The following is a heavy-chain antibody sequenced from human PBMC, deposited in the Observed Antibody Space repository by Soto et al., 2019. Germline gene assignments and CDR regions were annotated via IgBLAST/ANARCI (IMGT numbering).Heavy chain of an antibody. CDR2: VYYSGST. CDR3: ARHQYDYDSSGYTLDY. D-gene: IGHD3-22*01. CDR1: GGSISSSTYY. J-gene: IGHJ4*02. V-gene: IGHV4-39*01. Sequence: SETLSLTCTVSGGSISSSTYYWGWIRQPPGKGLEWIGSVYYSGSTYYNPSLKSRVTISVDTSNNQFSLKLNSVTAADTAVYHCARHQYDYDSSGYTLDYCGQGTLVTVSS.